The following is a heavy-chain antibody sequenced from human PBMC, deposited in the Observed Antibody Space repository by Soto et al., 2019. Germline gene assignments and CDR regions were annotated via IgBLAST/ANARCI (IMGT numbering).Heavy chain of an antibody. CDR2: IYYSGST. Sequence: SETLSLTCTVSGGSISSGGYYWSWIRQHPGKGLEWIGYIYYSGSTYYNPSLKSRVTISVDTSKNQFSLKLSSVTAADTAVYYCVRDQGYDILTGIFDWGQGTLVTVSS. CDR3: VRDQGYDILTGIFD. D-gene: IGHD3-9*01. V-gene: IGHV4-31*03. CDR1: GGSISSGGYY. J-gene: IGHJ4*02.